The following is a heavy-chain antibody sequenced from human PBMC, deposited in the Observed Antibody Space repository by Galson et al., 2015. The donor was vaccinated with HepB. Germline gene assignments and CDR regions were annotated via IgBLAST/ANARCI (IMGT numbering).Heavy chain of an antibody. D-gene: IGHD5-18*01. CDR3: ARGGYNSGCDY. J-gene: IGHJ4*02. CDR1: GFTFSSYW. V-gene: IGHV3-7*03. Sequence: SLRLSCAASGFTFSSYWMNWVRQAPGKGLEWVANIKEDGSEEYYVDSVKGRFTISRDNAKNSLYLQMNSLRAEDTAVYYCARGGYNSGCDYRGQGALVTVSS. CDR2: IKEDGSEE.